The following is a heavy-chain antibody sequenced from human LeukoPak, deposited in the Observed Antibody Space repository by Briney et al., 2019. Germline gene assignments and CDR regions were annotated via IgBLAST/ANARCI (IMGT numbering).Heavy chain of an antibody. CDR2: IYYSGST. CDR1: GGSISSYY. Sequence: LETLSLTCTVSGGSISSYYWSWIRQPPGKGLEWIGYIYYSGSTNYNPSLKSRVTISLDTSKNQFSLKLSSVTAADTAVHYCARIVPYNYGYVDKWGQGTLVTVSS. D-gene: IGHD5-18*01. J-gene: IGHJ4*02. CDR3: ARIVPYNYGYVDK. V-gene: IGHV4-59*01.